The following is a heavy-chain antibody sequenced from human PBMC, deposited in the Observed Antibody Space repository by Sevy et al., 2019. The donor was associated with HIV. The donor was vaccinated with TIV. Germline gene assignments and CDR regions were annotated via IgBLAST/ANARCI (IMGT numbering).Heavy chain of an antibody. V-gene: IGHV4-39*01. CDR1: GGSISSSSYC. CDR2: IYYSGST. D-gene: IGHD2-15*01. Sequence: SETLSLTYTVSGGSISSSSYCWGWIRQPPGKGLEWIGSIYYSGSTYYNPSLKSRVTISVDTSKNQYSLKLSSVTAADTAVYYCARMVVYCSGGSCDLFDYWGQGTLVTVSS. CDR3: ARMVVYCSGGSCDLFDY. J-gene: IGHJ4*02.